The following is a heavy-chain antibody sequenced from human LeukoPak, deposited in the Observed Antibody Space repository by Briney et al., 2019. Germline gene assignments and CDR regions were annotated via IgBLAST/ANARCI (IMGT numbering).Heavy chain of an antibody. CDR2: IYYSGST. CDR1: GGSISSGDYY. CDR3: ARSMGDGLRDAFDI. V-gene: IGHV4-30-4*08. J-gene: IGHJ3*02. D-gene: IGHD5-24*01. Sequence: SETLSLTCTVSGGSISSGDYYWSWVRQPPGKGLEWIWYIYYSGSTYYNTSLKSRVPISVDTSKNQFSLKLSSVTAADTAVYYCARSMGDGLRDAFDIWGQGTMVTVSS.